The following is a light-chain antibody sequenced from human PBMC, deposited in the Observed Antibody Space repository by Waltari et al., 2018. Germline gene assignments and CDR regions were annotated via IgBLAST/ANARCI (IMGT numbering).Light chain of an antibody. Sequence: QSALTPPRSLSGSPRPSVTIPCTGTSNDVGGSKSVSWYQQYPGRAPKVVIYKVSKRPSGVPDRFAGSKSGNTASLTISGLQAEDEADYYCCSYAGNYLRVFGGGTRLTVL. CDR1: SNDVGGSKS. J-gene: IGLJ3*02. CDR3: CSYAGNYLRV. CDR2: KVS. V-gene: IGLV2-11*01.